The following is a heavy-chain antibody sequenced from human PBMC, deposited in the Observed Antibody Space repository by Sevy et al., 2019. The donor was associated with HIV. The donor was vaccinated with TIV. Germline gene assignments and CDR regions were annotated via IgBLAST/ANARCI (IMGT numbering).Heavy chain of an antibody. CDR2: FSFGCGRI. D-gene: IGHD2-8*01. CDR3: AREGCTQPHDY. J-gene: IGHJ4*02. CDR1: GFTFAKYS. Sequence: GGSLRLSCAASGFTFAKYSMSWVRQAPGKGLEWVSTFSFGCGRINYAGSVKVRFTISRDDSKNTLFLQMNSLRAEDTATYFCAREGCTQPHDYWGQGTLVTVSS. V-gene: IGHV3-23*01.